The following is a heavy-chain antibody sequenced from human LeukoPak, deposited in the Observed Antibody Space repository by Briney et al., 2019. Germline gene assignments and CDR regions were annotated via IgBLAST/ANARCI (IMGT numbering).Heavy chain of an antibody. V-gene: IGHV3-53*01. CDR2: IYSGGNT. D-gene: IGHD1-26*01. J-gene: IGHJ4*02. CDR1: GFTVSSNY. CDR3: AKRDLGAVDY. Sequence: GGSLRLSCVASGFTVSSNYMSWVRQAPGKGLEWVSVIYSGGNTYYADSVKGRFTISRDNSENTLYLQMDSLRAEDTAVYYCAKRDLGAVDYWGQGTLVTVSS.